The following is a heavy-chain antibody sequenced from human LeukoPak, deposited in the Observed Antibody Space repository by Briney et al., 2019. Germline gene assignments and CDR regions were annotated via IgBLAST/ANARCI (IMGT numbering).Heavy chain of an antibody. CDR2: ISSTSSHT. V-gene: IGHV3-11*05. CDR1: GFTFSNAW. Sequence: PGGSLRLSCAASGFTFSNAWMSWIRQAAGKGLEWISYISSTSSHTNYADSVKGRFTISRDNAKRSLYLQMNSLRAEDTAVYYCARGSARWFDPWGQGTLVTVSS. J-gene: IGHJ5*02. CDR3: ARGSARWFDP.